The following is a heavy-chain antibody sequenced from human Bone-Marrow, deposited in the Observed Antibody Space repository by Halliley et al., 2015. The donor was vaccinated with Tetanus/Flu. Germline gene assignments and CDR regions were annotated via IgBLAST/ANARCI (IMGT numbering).Heavy chain of an antibody. CDR3: ARDRDFGEEHDAFDI. D-gene: IGHD3-10*01. V-gene: IGHV3-48*03. J-gene: IGHJ3*02. Sequence: SLRLSCAASGFTFSNYEMNWVRQAPGKGLEWVAYIGSSGSPIYYADSVRGRFTVSRDSSKNTLYLQMNTLRAEDTAVYYCARDRDFGEEHDAFDIWGQGTMVTVS. CDR1: GFTFSNYE. CDR2: IGSSGSPI.